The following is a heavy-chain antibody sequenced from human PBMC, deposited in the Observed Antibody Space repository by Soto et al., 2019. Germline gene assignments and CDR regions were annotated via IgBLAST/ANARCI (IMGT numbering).Heavy chain of an antibody. CDR3: AKSMLSFLINDYAGGAYDY. CDR1: GFTFSSYG. CDR2: ISYDGSNK. J-gene: IGHJ4*02. Sequence: QVQLVESGGGVVQPGRSLRLSCAASGFTFSSYGMHWVRQAPGKGLEWVAVISYDGSNKYYADSVKGRFTISRDNSKNTLYLQMNSLRAEDTAVYYCAKSMLSFLINDYAGGAYDYWGQGTLVTVSS. V-gene: IGHV3-30*18. D-gene: IGHD4-17*01.